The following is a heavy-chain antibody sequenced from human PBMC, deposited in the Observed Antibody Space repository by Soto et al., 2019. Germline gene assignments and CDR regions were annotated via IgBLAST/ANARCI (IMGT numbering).Heavy chain of an antibody. CDR3: ARDMHYYGSGSYYNDY. CDR1: GFTFSSYG. CDR2: IWYDGSNK. Sequence: GGSLRLSCAASGFTFSSYGMHWVRQAPGKGLEWVAVIWYDGSNKYYEEYVKGRNTKSRDNSKNTMFLQMNSLRAEDTAVYYCARDMHYYGSGSYYNDYWGQGTLVTVS. D-gene: IGHD3-10*01. J-gene: IGHJ4*02. V-gene: IGHV3-33*01.